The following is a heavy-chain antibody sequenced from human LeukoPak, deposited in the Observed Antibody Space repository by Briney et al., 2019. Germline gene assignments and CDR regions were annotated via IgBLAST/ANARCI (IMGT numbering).Heavy chain of an antibody. D-gene: IGHD6-13*01. J-gene: IGHJ3*02. Sequence: PGGSLRLSGAASGFTFSSYSVNWVRQAPGKGLEWVSSISSSSSYIYYADSVKGRFTISRDNAKNSLYLQMNSLRAEDTAVYYCARGIAAAGTLIWGQGTMVTVSS. CDR3: ARGIAAAGTLI. V-gene: IGHV3-21*01. CDR1: GFTFSSYS. CDR2: ISSSSSYI.